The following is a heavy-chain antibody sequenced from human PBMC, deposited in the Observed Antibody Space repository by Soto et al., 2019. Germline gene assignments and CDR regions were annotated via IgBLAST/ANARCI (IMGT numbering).Heavy chain of an antibody. D-gene: IGHD5-12*01. CDR1: GFTFSSYE. CDR2: ISSSGSTI. V-gene: IGHV3-48*03. J-gene: IGHJ6*02. Sequence: GGSLRLSCAAFGFTFSSYEMNWVRQAPGKGLEWVSYISSSGSTIYYADSVKGRFTISRDNAKNSLYLQMNSLRAEDTAVYYCARDLTRLRPSYYYYYGMDVWGQGTTVTVSS. CDR3: ARDLTRLRPSYYYYYGMDV.